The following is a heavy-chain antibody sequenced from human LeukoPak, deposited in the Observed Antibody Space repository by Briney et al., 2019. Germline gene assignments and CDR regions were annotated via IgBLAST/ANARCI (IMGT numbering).Heavy chain of an antibody. CDR3: ARAPYSSYGDY. V-gene: IGHV4-59*12. J-gene: IGHJ4*02. CDR2: IYHTGNT. CDR1: GGSISSYY. Sequence: SETLSLTCTVSGGSISSYYWSWIRQPLGKGLEWIGYIYHTGNTYYNPSLKSRVTISVDRSKNQFSLKLSSVTAADTAVYYCARAPYSSYGDYWGQGTLVTVSS. D-gene: IGHD3-22*01.